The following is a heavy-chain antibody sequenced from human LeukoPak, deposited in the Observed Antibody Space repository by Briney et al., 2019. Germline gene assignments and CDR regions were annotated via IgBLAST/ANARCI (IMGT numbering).Heavy chain of an antibody. CDR1: GFTFSSHA. CDR3: VKERSRWYSSSCFEY. Sequence: PGGSLRLSCAASGFTFSSHAMHWVRQAPGKGLEWVAVISYDGSNKYYADSVKGRFTISRDNSMNTLYLQMDSLRAEDTAVYYCVKERSRWYSSSCFEYWGQGTLVTVSS. CDR2: ISYDGSNK. V-gene: IGHV3-30*04. D-gene: IGHD6-13*01. J-gene: IGHJ4*02.